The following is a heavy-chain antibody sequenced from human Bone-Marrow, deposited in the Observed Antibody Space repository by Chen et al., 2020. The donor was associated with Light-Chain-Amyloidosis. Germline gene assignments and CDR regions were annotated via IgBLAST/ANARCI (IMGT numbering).Heavy chain of an antibody. V-gene: IGHV3-48*03. CDR3: ARSCGAQLVHGAFDI. CDR1: GFTFSSYE. J-gene: IGHJ3*02. CDR2: ISSSGSTI. D-gene: IGHD6-6*01. Sequence: EVQLVESGGGLVQPGGSLRLSCAASGFTFSSYEMNWVRQAPGKGLEWVSYISSSGSTIYYAESVKGRFTISRDNSKNSLYLQMNSLRAEDTAVYYCARSCGAQLVHGAFDIWGQGTMVTVSS.